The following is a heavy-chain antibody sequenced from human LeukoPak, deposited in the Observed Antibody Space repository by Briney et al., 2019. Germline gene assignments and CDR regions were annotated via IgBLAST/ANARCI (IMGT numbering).Heavy chain of an antibody. CDR3: ARMDYSDQFFQH. J-gene: IGHJ1*01. CDR2: ISKNGDST. CDR1: GFTFSSYA. D-gene: IGHD4-17*01. Sequence: GGSLRLSCAASGFTFSSYAMHWIRQAPGKGLEYVSAISKNGDSTFHAISVKGRFTISRDNSKNTLYLQMGSLRPEDMAVYYCARMDYSDQFFQHWGQGSLVTVSS. V-gene: IGHV3-64*01.